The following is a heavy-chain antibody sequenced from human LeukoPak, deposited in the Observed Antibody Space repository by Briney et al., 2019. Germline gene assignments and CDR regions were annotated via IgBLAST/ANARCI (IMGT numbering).Heavy chain of an antibody. J-gene: IGHJ4*02. D-gene: IGHD3-22*01. Sequence: PGGSLRLSCAASGFTFSSYWMSWVRQAPGKGLEWVANIKQDGSEKYYVDSVKGRFTISRDNAKNSLYLQMNSLRAEDTAVYYCARESGVYDSSGYSPDHFDYWGQGTLVTVSS. CDR1: GFTFSSYW. CDR2: IKQDGSEK. CDR3: ARESGVYDSSGYSPDHFDY. V-gene: IGHV3-7*01.